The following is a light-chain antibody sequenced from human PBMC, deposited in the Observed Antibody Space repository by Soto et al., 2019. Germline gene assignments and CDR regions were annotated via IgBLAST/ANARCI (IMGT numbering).Light chain of an antibody. CDR2: DAS. Sequence: EIVWTQSPASLSLSPGERATFSCRASQSVSSYLAWYQQKPGQAPRLLIYDASNRVPGIPARFSGRGSGTDFTLTISRLEPEDFAVYYCQQYGTSPTTFGQGTKVDIK. J-gene: IGKJ1*01. CDR1: QSVSSY. V-gene: IGKV3-11*01. CDR3: QQYGTSPTT.